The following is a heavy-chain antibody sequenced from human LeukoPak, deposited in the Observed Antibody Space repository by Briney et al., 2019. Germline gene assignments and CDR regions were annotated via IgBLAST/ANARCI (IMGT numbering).Heavy chain of an antibody. CDR3: ARASAGAIFYYGMDV. V-gene: IGHV4-59*11. J-gene: IGHJ6*02. CDR2: IYNSGST. Sequence: SATLSLTCTLSGGSTSRHYWSWIRPSPGKGLEWIGCIYNSGSTMYNPSLKSRVTISEDTSQNQFSLRLNSVTAADTAVYFCARASAGAIFYYGMDVWGQGTTVTVSS. D-gene: IGHD3-3*01. CDR1: GGSTSRHY.